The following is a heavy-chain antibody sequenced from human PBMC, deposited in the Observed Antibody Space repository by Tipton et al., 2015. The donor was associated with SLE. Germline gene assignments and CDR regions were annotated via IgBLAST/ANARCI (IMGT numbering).Heavy chain of an antibody. J-gene: IGHJ4*02. Sequence: TLSLTCTVSGGSFSGYYWNWIRQPPGKGLEWIGYIYDSGTTNFNPSLKSRVIISEDTSKNQFSLKLSSVTAADTAVYYCARDRLGGPFDSWGQGTLATVSS. D-gene: IGHD1-26*01. V-gene: IGHV4-59*01. CDR3: ARDRLGGPFDS. CDR2: IYDSGTT. CDR1: GGSFSGYY.